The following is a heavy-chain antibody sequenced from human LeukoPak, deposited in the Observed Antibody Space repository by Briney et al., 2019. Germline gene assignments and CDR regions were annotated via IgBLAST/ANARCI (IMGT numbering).Heavy chain of an antibody. CDR2: MYYSGST. Sequence: WVRQAPGKGLEWIGTMYYSGSTYYNPSLYSRVTISVDTSKNQFSLKLSSVTAADTAVYYCARDAPIDYGGNSNWFDPWGQGTLVTVSS. D-gene: IGHD4-23*01. J-gene: IGHJ5*02. V-gene: IGHV4-39*07. CDR3: ARDAPIDYGGNSNWFDP.